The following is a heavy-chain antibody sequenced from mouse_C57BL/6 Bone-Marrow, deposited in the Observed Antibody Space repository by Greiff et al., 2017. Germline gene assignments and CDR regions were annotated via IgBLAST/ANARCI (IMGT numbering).Heavy chain of an antibody. CDR3: ASPFTTALDWYFDV. Sequence: VQLQQSGPGLVQPSQSLSITCTVSGFSLTSYGVHWVRQSPGKGLEWLGVIWSGGSTDYNAAFISRLSISKDNSKSQVFFKMNSLQADDTAIYYCASPFTTALDWYFDVWGTGTTVTVSS. CDR1: GFSLTSYG. J-gene: IGHJ1*03. D-gene: IGHD1-2*01. V-gene: IGHV2-2*01. CDR2: IWSGGST.